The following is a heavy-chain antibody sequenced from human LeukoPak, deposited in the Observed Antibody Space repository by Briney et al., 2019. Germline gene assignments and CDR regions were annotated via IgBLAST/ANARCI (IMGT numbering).Heavy chain of an antibody. CDR1: GYTLTELS. Sequence: GASVKVSCKVSGYTLTELSMHWVRQAPGKGLEWMGGFDPEDGETIYAQKFQGRVTMTEDTSTDTAYMELSSLRSEDTAVYYCATSRPGKSGYPDWFDPWGQGTLVTVSS. V-gene: IGHV1-24*01. D-gene: IGHD3-3*01. CDR2: FDPEDGET. CDR3: ATSRPGKSGYPDWFDP. J-gene: IGHJ5*02.